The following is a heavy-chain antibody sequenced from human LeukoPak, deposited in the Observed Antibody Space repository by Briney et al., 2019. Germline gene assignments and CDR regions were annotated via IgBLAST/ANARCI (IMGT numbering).Heavy chain of an antibody. CDR3: ARDLAAAGYFDY. Sequence: TPSETLSLTCTVSGGSISSGGYYWSWIRQHPGKGLEWIGYIYYSGSTNYNPSLKSRVTITVDTSKNQFSLKLSSVTAADTAVYYCARDLAAAGYFDYWGQGTLVTVSS. D-gene: IGHD6-13*01. V-gene: IGHV4-61*08. CDR2: IYYSGST. CDR1: GGSISSGGYY. J-gene: IGHJ4*02.